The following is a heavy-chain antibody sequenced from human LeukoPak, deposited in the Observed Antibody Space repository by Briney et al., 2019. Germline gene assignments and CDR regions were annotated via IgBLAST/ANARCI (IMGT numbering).Heavy chain of an antibody. CDR3: AKDATASPYFHWFDN. D-gene: IGHD3-9*01. V-gene: IGHV3-23*01. Sequence: GGSLRLSCAASGLTVSSYAMNWVRQAPGKGLEWVAGISSGDRTFHAESVKGRFTISRDKSKDTLYLQMNSLRAEDTAVYYCAKDATASPYFHWFDNWGQGTQVIVSS. J-gene: IGHJ4*02. CDR1: GLTVSSYA. CDR2: ISSGDRT.